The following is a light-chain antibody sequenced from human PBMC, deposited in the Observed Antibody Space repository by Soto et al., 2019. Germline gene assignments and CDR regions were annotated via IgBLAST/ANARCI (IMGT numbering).Light chain of an antibody. V-gene: IGKV3-11*01. J-gene: IGKJ5*01. CDR2: DAS. Sequence: EIVMTQSPATLSLSPGERATLSCRASRSVGAYLAWYQQIPGQAPRLLIYDASNRATGIPARFSGSGSGTDFTLTISSLEPEDFAVYYCEHRSNWPITFGQGTRLEIK. CDR1: RSVGAY. CDR3: EHRSNWPIT.